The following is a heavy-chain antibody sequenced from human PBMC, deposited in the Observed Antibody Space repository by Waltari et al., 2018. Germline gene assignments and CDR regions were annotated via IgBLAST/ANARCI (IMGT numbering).Heavy chain of an antibody. Sequence: EVQLVESGGGLVQPGGSLRLSCAASGFTLSTSWMHWVRQFPGKGLVWVARVERNVSTKFADCAKGRFTVSRDNAKNTISLHMNSLRVEDTAVYYCVRDRYTSAWYPMYYGLDVWGQGTTVIVSS. CDR2: VERNVST. D-gene: IGHD6-19*01. J-gene: IGHJ6*02. V-gene: IGHV3-74*03. CDR1: GFTLSTSW. CDR3: VRDRYTSAWYPMYYGLDV.